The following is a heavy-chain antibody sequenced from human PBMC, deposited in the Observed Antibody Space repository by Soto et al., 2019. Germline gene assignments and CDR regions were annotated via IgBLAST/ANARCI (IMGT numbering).Heavy chain of an antibody. Sequence: SETLSLTCTVSGGSISSYYWSWIRQPPGKGLEWIGYIYYSGSTNYNPSLKSRVTISVDTSKNQFSLKLSSVTAADTAVYYCTRVGPPNGSGSYYYFDYWGQGTLVTVSS. J-gene: IGHJ4*02. D-gene: IGHD3-10*01. V-gene: IGHV4-59*01. CDR2: IYYSGST. CDR3: TRVGPPNGSGSYYYFDY. CDR1: GGSISSYY.